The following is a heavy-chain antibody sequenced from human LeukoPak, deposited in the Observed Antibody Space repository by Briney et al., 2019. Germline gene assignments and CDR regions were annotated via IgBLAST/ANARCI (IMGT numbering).Heavy chain of an antibody. D-gene: IGHD3-10*01. CDR2: INHSGST. J-gene: IGHJ6*03. V-gene: IGHV4-34*01. CDR3: ARSLWFGEPGGLVYYMDV. CDR1: GGAFSGYY. Sequence: SETLSLTCAVYGGAFSGYYWNWIRQPPGKGLEWIWEINHSGSTNYNPSLKSRVTISVDTSKNQFSLKLSSVTAADTAVYYCARSLWFGEPGGLVYYMDVWGKGTTVTVSS.